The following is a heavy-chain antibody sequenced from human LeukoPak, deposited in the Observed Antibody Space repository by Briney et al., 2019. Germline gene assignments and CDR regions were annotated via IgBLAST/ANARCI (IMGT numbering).Heavy chain of an antibody. CDR2: ISVSGGST. Sequence: PGGSLRLSCEASGFTFSSYVMHWVRPAPGKGLEWVSAISVSGGSTYYADSVKGRFTISRDNSKNTLYLQMDSLRAEDTAVYYCAKRIAVVGPYFDYWGQGTLVTVCS. CDR1: GFTFSSYV. V-gene: IGHV3-23*01. D-gene: IGHD6-19*01. J-gene: IGHJ4*02. CDR3: AKRIAVVGPYFDY.